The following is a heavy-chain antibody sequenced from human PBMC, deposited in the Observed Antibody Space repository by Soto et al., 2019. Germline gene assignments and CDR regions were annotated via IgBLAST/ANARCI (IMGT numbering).Heavy chain of an antibody. J-gene: IGHJ4*02. D-gene: IGHD2-15*01. V-gene: IGHV3-7*01. CDR1: GFTFSSYW. CDR2: IKQDGSEK. CDR3: ARSTVVGLYYFDY. Sequence: GGSLRLSCAASGFTFSSYWMSWVRQAPGKGLEWVANIKQDGSEKYYVDSVKGRFTISRDNAKNSLYLQMNSLRAEDTAVYYCARSTVVGLYYFDYWGQGTLVTVSS.